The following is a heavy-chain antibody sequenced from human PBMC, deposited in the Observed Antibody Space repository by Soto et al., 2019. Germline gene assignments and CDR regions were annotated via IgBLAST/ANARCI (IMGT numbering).Heavy chain of an antibody. V-gene: IGHV3-23*01. CDR1: GFTFSSYA. Sequence: EVQLLESGGALEQPGGSLRLSCAASGFTFSSYAMSWVRQAPGKGLEWVSATSASGNSASYTDSVKGRFTISRDNSKHTLYLQMNSLRAEDTALYYCATYTVITPFDYWGQGTLVTVSS. D-gene: IGHD4-17*01. CDR2: TSASGNSA. J-gene: IGHJ4*02. CDR3: ATYTVITPFDY.